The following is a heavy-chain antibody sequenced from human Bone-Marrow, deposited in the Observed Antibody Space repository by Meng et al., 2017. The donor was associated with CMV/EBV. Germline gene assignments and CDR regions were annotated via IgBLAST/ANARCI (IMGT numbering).Heavy chain of an antibody. Sequence: GESLKISCAASGFTFSSYSMNWVRQAPGKGLEWVSSISSSSSYIYYADSVKGRFTISRDNAKNSLYLQMNSLRAEDTALYYCARMKSTIFGVGSYPYYYYGMDVWGQGTTVTVSS. V-gene: IGHV3-21*04. CDR3: ARMKSTIFGVGSYPYYYYGMDV. CDR1: GFTFSSYS. J-gene: IGHJ6*02. D-gene: IGHD3-3*01. CDR2: ISSSSSYI.